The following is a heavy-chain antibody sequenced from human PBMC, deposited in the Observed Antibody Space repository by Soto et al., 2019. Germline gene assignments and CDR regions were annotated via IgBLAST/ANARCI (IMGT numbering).Heavy chain of an antibody. V-gene: IGHV4-39*01. CDR1: GASISSSTYV. J-gene: IGHJ4*02. CDR3: ASPRDLAFDS. Sequence: PSETLSLTCTVYGASISSSTYVWGWIRQSPGKGLEWIGSIYDSGNTYYNPSLKSRVTISADTSKSQFSLKLSSVTAADTAVYFWASPRDLAFDSGGQGPLVPVSS. CDR2: IYDSGNT.